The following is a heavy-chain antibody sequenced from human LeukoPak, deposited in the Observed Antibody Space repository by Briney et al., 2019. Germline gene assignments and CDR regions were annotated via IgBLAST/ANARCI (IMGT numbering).Heavy chain of an antibody. D-gene: IGHD3-10*01. CDR3: ARGATVVRGVPHFYYYYYMDV. CDR1: GDSVSSNSAA. J-gene: IGHJ6*03. Sequence: SQTLSLTCAISGDSVSSNSAAWNWIRQSPSRGLEWLGRTYYRSKWYNDYAVSVKSRITINPDTSKNQFSLQLNSVTPEDTAVYYCARGATVVRGVPHFYYYYYMDVWGKGTTVTVSS. CDR2: TYYRSKWYN. V-gene: IGHV6-1*01.